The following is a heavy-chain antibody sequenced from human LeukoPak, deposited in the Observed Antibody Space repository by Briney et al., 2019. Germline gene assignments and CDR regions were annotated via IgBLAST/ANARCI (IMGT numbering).Heavy chain of an antibody. CDR3: ARVLAAAGTYYYYYMDV. Sequence: PSETLSLTCTVSGDSISSGNYYWGWIRQPPGKGLQWIGSIYYSGSTYYNPSLKSRVTISVDTSKNQFSLKLSSVTAADTAVYYCARVLAAAGTYYYYYMDVWGKGTTVTVSS. CDR1: GDSISSGNYY. CDR2: IYYSGST. V-gene: IGHV4-39*07. D-gene: IGHD6-13*01. J-gene: IGHJ6*03.